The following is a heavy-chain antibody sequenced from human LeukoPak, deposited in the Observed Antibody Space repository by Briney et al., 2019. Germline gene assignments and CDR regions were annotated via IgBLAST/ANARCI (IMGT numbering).Heavy chain of an antibody. CDR3: ARDSEQLAFDY. Sequence: ASVKVSCKASGYTFTYRYLHWVRQAPGQGLEWMGWINPNSGGTNYAQKFQGRVTMTRDTSISTAYMELSRLRSDDTAVYYCARDSEQLAFDYWGQGTLVTVSS. J-gene: IGHJ4*02. D-gene: IGHD6-6*01. CDR2: INPNSGGT. V-gene: IGHV1-2*02. CDR1: GYTFTYRY.